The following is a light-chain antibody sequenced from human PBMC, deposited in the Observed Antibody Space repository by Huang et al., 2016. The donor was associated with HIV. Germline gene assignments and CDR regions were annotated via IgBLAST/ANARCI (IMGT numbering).Light chain of an antibody. CDR3: MQTLQTPLT. V-gene: IGKV2-28*01. J-gene: IGKJ3*01. CDR2: LGS. Sequence: DIVMTQSPLSLPVTPGEPASISCRSSQRLLHSNGYNYLYWYLQRPGQSPHLLIYLGSKRASGVPDRISGSGSGTDFTLKISKVEAEDVGIYYCMQTLQTPLTFGPGTKVDIK. CDR1: QRLLHSNGYNY.